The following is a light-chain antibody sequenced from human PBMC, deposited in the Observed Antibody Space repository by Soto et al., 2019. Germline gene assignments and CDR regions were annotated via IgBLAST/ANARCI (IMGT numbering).Light chain of an antibody. CDR2: EVR. CDR3: TSYAGGNILV. Sequence: QSVLPQPPSASGAPGQSVTISFTGTRSDIGSYNFVSWYQQHPGKAPKVMLYEVRKRPSGVPDRFSGSKSGNTASMTVSGLQADDDADYYCTSYAGGNILVFGGGTKVTVL. J-gene: IGLJ2*01. CDR1: RSDIGSYNF. V-gene: IGLV2-8*01.